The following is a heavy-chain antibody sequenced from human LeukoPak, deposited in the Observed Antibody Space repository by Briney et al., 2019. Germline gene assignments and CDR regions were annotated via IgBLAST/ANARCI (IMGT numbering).Heavy chain of an antibody. CDR2: IYPGDYES. CDR1: EYTFTSYW. J-gene: IGHJ4*02. CDR3: ARHTSGRLERRLAY. D-gene: IGHD1-1*01. V-gene: IGHV5-51*01. Sequence: GESLKISCKGSEYTFTSYWIAWVRQMPGKGLEWMGIIYPGDYESRYSPSFQGQVTISVDKSISTAYLQWSSLKASDTAMYYCARHTSGRLERRLAYWGQGALVTVSS.